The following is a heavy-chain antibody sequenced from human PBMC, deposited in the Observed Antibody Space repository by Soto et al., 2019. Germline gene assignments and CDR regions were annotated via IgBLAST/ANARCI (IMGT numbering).Heavy chain of an antibody. V-gene: IGHV2-5*02. CDR2: IYWDDDK. D-gene: IGHD3-22*01. J-gene: IGHJ1*01. CDR3: AHISYYYDSSGYSKGYFQH. Sequence: WVRQAPGKGLEWLALIYWDDDKRYSPSLKSRLTITKDTSKNQVVLTMTNMDPVDTATYYCAHISYYYDSSGYSKGYFQHWGQGTLVTVSS.